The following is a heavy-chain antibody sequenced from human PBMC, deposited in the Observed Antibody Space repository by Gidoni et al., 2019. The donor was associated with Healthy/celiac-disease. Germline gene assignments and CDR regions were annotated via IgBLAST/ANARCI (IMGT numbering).Heavy chain of an antibody. CDR3: ARDGSWYEVSRGSYYYYYGMDV. V-gene: IGHV3-33*01. Sequence: QVQLVESGGGVVQTGRSLRISCAASGFTFSSYGMHWVRQAPGKGLEWVAVIWYDGSNKYYADSVKGRFTISRDNSKNTLYLQMNSLRAEDTAVYYCARDGSWYEVSRGSYYYYYGMDVWGQGTTVTVSS. J-gene: IGHJ6*02. CDR1: GFTFSSYG. CDR2: IWYDGSNK. D-gene: IGHD6-13*01.